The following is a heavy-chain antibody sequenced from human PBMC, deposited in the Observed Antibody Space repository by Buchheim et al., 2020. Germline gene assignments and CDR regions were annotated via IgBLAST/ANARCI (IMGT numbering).Heavy chain of an antibody. Sequence: QVTLRESGPALVKPTQTLTLTCTFSGFSLSTSGMCVSWIRQPPGKALEWLARIDWDDDKYYSTSLTTRLTISKDTSKNQVVLTMTNMDPVDTATYYCARGVRPEWLFDYWGQGTL. V-gene: IGHV2-70*15. CDR2: IDWDDDK. CDR1: GFSLSTSGMC. CDR3: ARGVRPEWLFDY. J-gene: IGHJ4*02. D-gene: IGHD3-3*01.